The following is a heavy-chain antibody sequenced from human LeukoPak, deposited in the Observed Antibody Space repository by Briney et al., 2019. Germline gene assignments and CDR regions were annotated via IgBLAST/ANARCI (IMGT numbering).Heavy chain of an antibody. J-gene: IGHJ3*02. V-gene: IGHV3-30-3*01. CDR3: ARNAFDI. CDR2: ISYDGSNK. Sequence: GGSLRLSCAASGFTFSSYAMHWVRQAPGKGLEWVAVISYDGSNKYYADSVKGRFTISRDNAKNSLYLQMNSLRAEDTAVYYCARNAFDIWGQGTMVTVSS. CDR1: GFTFSSYA.